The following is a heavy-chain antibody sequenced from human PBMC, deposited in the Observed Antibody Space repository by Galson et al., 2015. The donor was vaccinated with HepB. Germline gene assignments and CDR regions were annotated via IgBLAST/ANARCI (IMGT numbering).Heavy chain of an antibody. V-gene: IGHV3-30*04. CDR3: ARVSPGFATGLYCSGGTCWIRGYFDL. Sequence: SYAMHWVRQAPGKGLEWVTFISYDGSTTYYADSVKGRFTISRDNAKNSLYLQMNSLRAEDTAVYYCARVSPGFATGLYCSGGTCWIRGYFDLWGRGTLVTVSS. CDR2: ISYDGSTT. J-gene: IGHJ2*01. CDR1: SYA. D-gene: IGHD2-15*01.